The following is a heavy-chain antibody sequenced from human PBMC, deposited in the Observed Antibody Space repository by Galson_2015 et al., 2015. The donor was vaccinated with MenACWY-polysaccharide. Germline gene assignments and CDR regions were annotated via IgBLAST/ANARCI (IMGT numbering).Heavy chain of an antibody. V-gene: IGHV4-34*01. CDR2: VHHSGHT. CDR3: ARARLPPRSPYYFDY. D-gene: IGHD5-18*01. Sequence: SEPLSLTCAVYGASLSDDYWSWIRQPPGKGLEWIGEVHHSGHTNYNPSLSSRVTISIVTASNQFFLKLTSVTAEDTAVYYCARARLPPRSPYYFDYWGRGSLVTVSS. CDR1: GASLSDDY. J-gene: IGHJ4*02.